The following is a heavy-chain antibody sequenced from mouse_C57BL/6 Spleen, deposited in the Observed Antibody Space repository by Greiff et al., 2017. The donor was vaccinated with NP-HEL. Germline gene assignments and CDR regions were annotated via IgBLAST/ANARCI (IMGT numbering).Heavy chain of an antibody. CDR2: IRLKSDNYAT. V-gene: IGHV6-3*01. J-gene: IGHJ1*03. D-gene: IGHD1-1*02. CDR3: KGGAWYFDV. CDR1: GFTFSNYW. Sequence: DVQLVESGGGLVQPGGSMKLSCVASGFTFSNYWMNWVRQSPEKGLEWVAQIRLKSDNYATHYAESVKGRFTISRDDSKSSVYLQMNNLRAEDTGIYYCKGGAWYFDVWGTGTTVTVSS.